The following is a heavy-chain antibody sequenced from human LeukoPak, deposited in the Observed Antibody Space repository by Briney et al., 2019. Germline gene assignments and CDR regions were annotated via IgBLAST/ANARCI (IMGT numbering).Heavy chain of an antibody. Sequence: GGSLRLSCAASGFTFRSYWMSWVRQAPGKGLEWVANIKQDGSEKYYVDSVKGRFTISRDNAKNSLYLQMNSLRAEDTAVYYCARDPAVAGSFDYWGQGTLVTVSS. CDR2: IKQDGSEK. D-gene: IGHD6-19*01. J-gene: IGHJ4*02. CDR1: GFTFRSYW. CDR3: ARDPAVAGSFDY. V-gene: IGHV3-7*01.